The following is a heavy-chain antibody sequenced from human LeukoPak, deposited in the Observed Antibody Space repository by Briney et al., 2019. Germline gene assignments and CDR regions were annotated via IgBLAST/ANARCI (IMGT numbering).Heavy chain of an antibody. CDR2: INHSGST. CDR3: ARTAAAAYGDDY. V-gene: IGHV4-34*01. D-gene: IGHD2-2*01. J-gene: IGHJ4*02. Sequence: SETLSLTCAVYGGSFSGYYWSWIRHPPGKGLEWIGEINHSGSTNYNPSLKSRVTISVDTSKNQFSLKLSSVTAADTAVYYCARTAAAAYGDDYWGQGTLVTVSS. CDR1: GGSFSGYY.